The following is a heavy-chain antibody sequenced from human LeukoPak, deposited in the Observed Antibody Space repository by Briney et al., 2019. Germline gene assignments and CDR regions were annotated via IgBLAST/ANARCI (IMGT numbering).Heavy chain of an antibody. D-gene: IGHD4-17*01. V-gene: IGHV3-74*01. Sequence: GGSLRLSCAASGFTFSSYWMHWVRQAPGKGLVWVSRINSDGSSTSYADSVKGRFTISRDNSKNTLYLQMNSLRAEDTAVYYCATDGDYDFPDAFDIWGQGTMVTVSS. J-gene: IGHJ3*02. CDR2: INSDGSST. CDR3: ATDGDYDFPDAFDI. CDR1: GFTFSSYW.